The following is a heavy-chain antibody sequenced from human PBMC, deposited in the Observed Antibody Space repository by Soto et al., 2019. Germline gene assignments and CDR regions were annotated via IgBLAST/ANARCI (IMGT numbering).Heavy chain of an antibody. CDR1: GGSISSYY. CDR2: IYYSGST. V-gene: IGHV4-59*01. D-gene: IGHD6-13*01. Sequence: SETLSLTCTVSGGSISSYYWSWIRQPPGKGLEWIGYIYYSGSTNYNPSLKSRVTISVDTSKNQFSLKLSSVTAADAAVYYCARDGSSWYEDYYYGMDVWGQGTTVTVSS. CDR3: ARDGSSWYEDYYYGMDV. J-gene: IGHJ6*02.